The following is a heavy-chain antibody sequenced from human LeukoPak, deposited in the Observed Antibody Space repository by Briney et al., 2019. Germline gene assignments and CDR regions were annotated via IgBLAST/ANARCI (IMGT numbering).Heavy chain of an antibody. CDR1: GFTFSSFT. J-gene: IGHJ4*02. CDR3: ARGRGSYPNYFDY. D-gene: IGHD1-26*01. Sequence: GGSLRLSCAASGFTFSSFTMNWVRQAPGKGLEWVSSIISTGTYIYYADSVRGRFTISRDNAKNSLYLQMNSLRAEDTAVYYCARGRGSYPNYFDYWGQGTLVSVSS. V-gene: IGHV3-21*01. CDR2: IISTGTYI.